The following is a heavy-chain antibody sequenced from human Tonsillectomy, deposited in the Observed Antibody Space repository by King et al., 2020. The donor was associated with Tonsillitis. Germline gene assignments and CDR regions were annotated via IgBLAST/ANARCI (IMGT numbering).Heavy chain of an antibody. CDR3: ARDGRHSSGWSSTADY. CDR2: INGDGNTT. Sequence: VQLVESGGGLVQPGGSVTLSCAASGFTFSNYWMHWVRHAPGKGLVWVSRINGDGNTTSYAGSVRGRFTISRDNAKNTLYLQMDSPRAEDTAVYYCARDGRHSSGWSSTADYWGQGTLVTVSS. CDR1: GFTFSNYW. J-gene: IGHJ4*02. V-gene: IGHV3-74*01. D-gene: IGHD6-19*01.